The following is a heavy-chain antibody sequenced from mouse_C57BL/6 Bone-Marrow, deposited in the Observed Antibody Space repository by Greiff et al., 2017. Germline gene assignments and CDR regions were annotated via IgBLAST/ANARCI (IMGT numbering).Heavy chain of an antibody. CDR1: GYSFTGYY. CDR2: INPSTGGT. CDR3: ASETAQAYYFDY. V-gene: IGHV1-42*01. J-gene: IGHJ2*01. Sequence: EVKVVESGPELVKPGASVKISCKASGYSFTGYYMNWVKQSPEKSLEWIGEINPSTGGTTYNQKFKAKATLTVDKSSSTAYMQLKSLTSEDSAVYYCASETAQAYYFDYWGQGTTLTVSS. D-gene: IGHD3-2*02.